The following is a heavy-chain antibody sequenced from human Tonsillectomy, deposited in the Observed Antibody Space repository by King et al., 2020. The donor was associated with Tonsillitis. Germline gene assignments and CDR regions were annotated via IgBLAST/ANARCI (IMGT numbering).Heavy chain of an antibody. CDR1: GGSISSSSYY. D-gene: IGHD2-2*01. V-gene: IGHV4-39*01. J-gene: IGHJ4*02. CDR3: ARHPIVPLTRYTAFFDY. CDR2: IYYSGST. Sequence: QLQESGPGLVKPSETLSLTCTVSGGSISSSSYYWGWIRQPPGKGLEWIGSIYYSGSTYYNPSLKSRVTISVDTSKNQFSLKLRSVTATDTAVYYCARHPIVPLTRYTAFFDYWGQGTLVTVSS.